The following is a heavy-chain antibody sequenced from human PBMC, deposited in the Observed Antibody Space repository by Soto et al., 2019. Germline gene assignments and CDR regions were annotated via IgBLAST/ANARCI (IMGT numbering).Heavy chain of an antibody. V-gene: IGHV3-48*02. J-gene: IGHJ4*02. CDR1: GFSLANYP. Sequence: HPGGSLRLSCVASGFSLANYPMNWVRQTPGKGLEWISYSSPRGDTIYYADSVEGRFTISRDNARNSLSLHMSSLRDEDSALYYCAKGPHTNVGWPYHFESWGQGVPVTVSS. CDR3: AKGPHTNVGWPYHFES. D-gene: IGHD3-9*01. CDR2: SSPRGDTI.